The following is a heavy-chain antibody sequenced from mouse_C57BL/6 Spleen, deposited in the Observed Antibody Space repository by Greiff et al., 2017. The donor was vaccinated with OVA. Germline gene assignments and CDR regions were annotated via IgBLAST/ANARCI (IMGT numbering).Heavy chain of an antibody. V-gene: IGHV14-3*01. CDR1: GFNIKNTY. CDR3: ARSTTVVSYYFDY. J-gene: IGHJ2*01. Sequence: EVQLQQSVAELVRPGASVKLSCTASGFNIKNTYMHWVKQRPEQGLEWIGRIDPANGNTKYAPKFQGKATITADTSSNTAYLQRISLTSEDTAIYYCARSTTVVSYYFDYWGQGTTLTVSS. CDR2: IDPANGNT. D-gene: IGHD1-1*01.